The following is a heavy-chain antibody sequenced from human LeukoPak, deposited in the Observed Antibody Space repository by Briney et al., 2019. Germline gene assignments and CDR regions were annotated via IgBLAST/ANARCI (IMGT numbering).Heavy chain of an antibody. CDR3: ARARYYYDSSGYRQIYYFDY. CDR1: GYSFTSYW. CDR2: IYPGDSDT. V-gene: IGHV5-51*01. J-gene: IGHJ4*02. D-gene: IGHD3-22*01. Sequence: GESLKISCKGSGYSFTSYWIGWVRQMPGKGLEWMGIIYPGDSDTRYSPSFQGQVTISADKSISTAYLLWSSLKASDTAMYYCARARYYYDSSGYRQIYYFDYWGQGTLVTVSS.